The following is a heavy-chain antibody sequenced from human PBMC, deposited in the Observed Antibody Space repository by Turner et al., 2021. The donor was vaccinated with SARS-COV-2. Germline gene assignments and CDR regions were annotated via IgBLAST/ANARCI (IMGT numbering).Heavy chain of an antibody. CDR1: GYTLIELS. V-gene: IGHV1-24*01. CDR2: FDPEDGET. CDR3: ATAPPYCTNGVCPNWFDP. J-gene: IGHJ5*02. Sequence: QVQLVQSGAEVKKPGRSGKVSCKVSGYTLIELSMHWVRQAPGKGLEWMGGFDPEDGETIYAQKFQGRVTMTEDTSTDTAYMELSSLRSEDTAVYYCATAPPYCTNGVCPNWFDPWGQGTLVTVSS. D-gene: IGHD2-8*01.